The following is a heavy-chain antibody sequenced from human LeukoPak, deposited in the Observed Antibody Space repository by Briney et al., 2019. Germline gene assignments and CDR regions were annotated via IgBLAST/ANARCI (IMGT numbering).Heavy chain of an antibody. D-gene: IGHD3-10*01. Sequence: SVKVSCKASGGTFSSHAISWVRQAPGQGLEWMGGIIPIVGTPNYAQKFQGRVTITTDESTSTAYMELSSLRSEDTAVYYCARGGRGFGEPGVDMWDQGTVLIVSS. CDR2: IIPIVGTP. J-gene: IGHJ3*02. CDR1: GGTFSSHA. CDR3: ARGGRGFGEPGVDM. V-gene: IGHV1-69*05.